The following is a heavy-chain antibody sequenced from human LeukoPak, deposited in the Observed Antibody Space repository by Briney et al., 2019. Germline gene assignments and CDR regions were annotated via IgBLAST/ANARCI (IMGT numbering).Heavy chain of an antibody. Sequence: SETLSLTCTVSGGSISSYYWSWIRQPPGKGLEWIGYIYYSGGTNYNPSLKSRVTISVDTSKNQFSLKLSSVTAADTAVYYCARENDYGDYAFDYWGQGTLVTVSS. V-gene: IGHV4-59*01. CDR3: ARENDYGDYAFDY. D-gene: IGHD4-17*01. CDR1: GGSISSYY. J-gene: IGHJ4*02. CDR2: IYYSGGT.